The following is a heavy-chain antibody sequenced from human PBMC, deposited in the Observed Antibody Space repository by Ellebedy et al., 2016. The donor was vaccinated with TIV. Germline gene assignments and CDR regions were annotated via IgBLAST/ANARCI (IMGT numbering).Heavy chain of an antibody. V-gene: IGHV1-46*01. J-gene: IGHJ4*02. Sequence: ASVKVSCXASGYTFTSYYMHWVRQAPGQGLEWMGIINPSGGSTSYAQKFQGRVTITADESTSTAYMELSSLRSEDTAVYYCASSTYHDSSGYYVPMDWGQGTLVTVSS. CDR1: GYTFTSYY. CDR3: ASSTYHDSSGYYVPMD. CDR2: INPSGGST. D-gene: IGHD3-22*01.